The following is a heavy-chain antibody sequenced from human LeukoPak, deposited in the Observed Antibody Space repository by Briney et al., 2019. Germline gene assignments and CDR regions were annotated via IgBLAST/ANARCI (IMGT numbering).Heavy chain of an antibody. CDR2: IYHSGST. Sequence: PSETLSLTCAVSGGSISSSNWWSWVRQPPGKGLEWIGEIYHSGSTNYNPSLKSRVTISVDKSKNQFSLKLSSVTAADTAVYYCARADIAAAGYNWFDPWGQGTLVTVSS. CDR1: GGSISSSNW. V-gene: IGHV4-4*02. J-gene: IGHJ5*02. D-gene: IGHD6-13*01. CDR3: ARADIAAAGYNWFDP.